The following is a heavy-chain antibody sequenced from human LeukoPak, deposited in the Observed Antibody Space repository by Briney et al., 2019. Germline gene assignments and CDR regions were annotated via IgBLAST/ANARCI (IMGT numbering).Heavy chain of an antibody. CDR2: FDREDDAP. Sequence: ASVKVSCKVSGYSVNELSMHWVRQAPGLGLEWVGGFDREDDAPVYAQQFQGRVTMTEDTSTDTAYMELSSLRSEDTALYYCATLDSYYDNSGRPLLPDWGQGTLVTVSS. CDR1: GYSVNELS. J-gene: IGHJ4*02. V-gene: IGHV1-24*01. CDR3: ATLDSYYDNSGRPLLPD. D-gene: IGHD3-22*01.